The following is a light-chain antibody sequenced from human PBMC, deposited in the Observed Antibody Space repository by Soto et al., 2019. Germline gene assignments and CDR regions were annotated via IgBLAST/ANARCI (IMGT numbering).Light chain of an antibody. V-gene: IGLV1-40*01. CDR3: QPYDNSLNVV. J-gene: IGLJ2*01. CDR2: ANN. CDR1: NSNIGGGYD. Sequence: QSVLTQPPSVSGAPGQTVTISCTGSNSNIGGGYDVHWYQQLPGTAPKLLIYANNNRPSGVPDRFSGSKSGTSASLAITGLQAEDEADYYCQPYDNSLNVVFGGGTKLTVL.